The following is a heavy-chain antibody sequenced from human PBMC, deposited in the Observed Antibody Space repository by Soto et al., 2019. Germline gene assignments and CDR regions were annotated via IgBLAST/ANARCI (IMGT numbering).Heavy chain of an antibody. Sequence: GGSLRLSCAASGLTFSNYWMSWVRQAPGKGLEWVANIKEDGSEKYYVDSVKGRFTISRDNTKNALYLEMNSLRAEDTAVYYYARDAVSYWGQGTLVTVSS. D-gene: IGHD3-16*01. CDR2: IKEDGSEK. V-gene: IGHV3-7*03. CDR1: GLTFSNYW. CDR3: ARDAVSY. J-gene: IGHJ4*02.